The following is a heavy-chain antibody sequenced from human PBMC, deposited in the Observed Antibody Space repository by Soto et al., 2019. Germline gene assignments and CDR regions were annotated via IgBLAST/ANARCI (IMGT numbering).Heavy chain of an antibody. CDR2: INDSGNT. J-gene: IGHJ5*02. CDR1: GDSISGYY. Sequence: SETLSLTCTVSGDSISGYYWWSWIRQPPGKRLEWIGYINDSGNTNYNPSLKSRVTISVDRSKNQFSLKLSSVTAADTAVYYCARVPGPWGQGTLVTVSS. V-gene: IGHV4-59*12. CDR3: ARVPGP.